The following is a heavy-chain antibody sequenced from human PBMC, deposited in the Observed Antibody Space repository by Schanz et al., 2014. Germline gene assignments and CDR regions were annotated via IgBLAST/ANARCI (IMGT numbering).Heavy chain of an antibody. CDR2: IRGSGGGT. Sequence: DVQLLESGGGLVQPGGSLRLSCAASGFTFSSYAMSWVRQPPGKGLEWVSSIRGSGGGTDYADSVKGRFTISRDNSKNTVYLQMNSLRDEDTALYYCAKDLNRVATAPQSWGQGTLVTVSS. V-gene: IGHV3-23*01. J-gene: IGHJ5*02. CDR3: AKDLNRVATAPQS. CDR1: GFTFSSYA. D-gene: IGHD5-12*01.